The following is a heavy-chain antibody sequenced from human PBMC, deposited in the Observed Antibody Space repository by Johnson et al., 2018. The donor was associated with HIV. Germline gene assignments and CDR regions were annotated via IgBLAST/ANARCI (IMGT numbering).Heavy chain of an antibody. CDR2: ISHDGTNH. CDR1: GFSFGDYA. D-gene: IGHD6-13*01. CDR3: AKEGWAAAQEGWGAFDI. J-gene: IGHJ3*02. V-gene: IGHV3-30-3*01. Sequence: VQLVESGGGLVQPGGSLRLSCAASGFSFGDYAMHWVRQAPGKGLEWVAVISHDGTNHYYADSVKGRFTISRDNSKNTLYLQMNSLRAEDTAVYYCAKEGWAAAQEGWGAFDIWGQGTMVTVSS.